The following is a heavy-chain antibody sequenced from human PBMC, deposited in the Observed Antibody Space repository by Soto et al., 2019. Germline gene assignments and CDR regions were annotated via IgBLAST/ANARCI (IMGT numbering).Heavy chain of an antibody. CDR3: GRCTGTSCHLGADF. V-gene: IGHV3-30-3*01. CDR2: ISFDGNNK. CDR1: EFTFSDYA. J-gene: IGHJ4*02. Sequence: GGSLRLSCAASEFTFSDYALRWVRQTPGRGLEWVALISFDGNNKYYANSVKGRFTISRDNSKNTLYLQMNSLRAEDTAVYYCGRCTGTSCHLGADFWGQGTLVTVSS. D-gene: IGHD2-2*01.